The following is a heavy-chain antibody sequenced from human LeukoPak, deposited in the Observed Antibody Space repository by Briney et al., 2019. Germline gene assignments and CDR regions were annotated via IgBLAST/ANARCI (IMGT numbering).Heavy chain of an antibody. D-gene: IGHD5-24*01. J-gene: IGHJ4*02. CDR1: GFTFSRYA. Sequence: GGSLRLSCAASGFTFSRYAMTWVRQAPGKGLEWVSTIVNSGSGTDYADSVRGRFTISRDNSTNTLSLQMNSLRAEDTAVYYCAKHGFYHFDYWGQGTLVTVSS. CDR2: IVNSGSGT. V-gene: IGHV3-23*01. CDR3: AKHGFYHFDY.